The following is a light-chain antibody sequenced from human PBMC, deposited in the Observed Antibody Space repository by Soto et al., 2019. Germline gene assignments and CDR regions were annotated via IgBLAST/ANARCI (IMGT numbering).Light chain of an antibody. Sequence: QSALTQPASVSGSPGQSITISCTGTSSDVGGYNYVSWYQHHPGKAPKLMIYEVNNRPSGISSRFSGSKSGNMASLTISGLQAEDEADYYCSSYTSSSTLVFGGGTKVTVL. CDR1: SSDVGGYNY. V-gene: IGLV2-14*01. CDR2: EVN. J-gene: IGLJ3*02. CDR3: SSYTSSSTLV.